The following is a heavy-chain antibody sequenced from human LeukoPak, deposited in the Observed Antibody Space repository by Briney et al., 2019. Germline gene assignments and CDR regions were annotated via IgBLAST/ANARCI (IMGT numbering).Heavy chain of an antibody. CDR3: ARAARPSYYYYMVV. Sequence: GRSLRLSCAASGFTFDDYAMHWVRQAPGKGLEWVSGISWNSGSIGYADSVKGRFTISRDNAKNSLYLQMNSLRAEDMALYYCARAARPSYYYYMVVWGKRTTVTVSS. V-gene: IGHV3-9*03. CDR2: ISWNSGSI. D-gene: IGHD6-6*01. CDR1: GFTFDDYA. J-gene: IGHJ6*03.